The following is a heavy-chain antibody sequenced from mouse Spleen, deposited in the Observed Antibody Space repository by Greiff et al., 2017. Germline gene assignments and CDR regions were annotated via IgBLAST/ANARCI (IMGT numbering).Heavy chain of an antibody. CDR2: IYYSGTI. CDR1: GISITTGNYR. V-gene: IGHV3-5*01. J-gene: IGHJ4*01. CDR3: ARYSRDYAMDY. Sequence: DVQLQESGPGLVKPSQTVFLTCTVTGISITTGNYRWSWIRQFPGNKLEWIGYIYYSGTITYNPSLTSRTTITRDTPKNQFFLEMNSLTAEDTATYYCARYSRDYAMDYWGQGTSVTVSS.